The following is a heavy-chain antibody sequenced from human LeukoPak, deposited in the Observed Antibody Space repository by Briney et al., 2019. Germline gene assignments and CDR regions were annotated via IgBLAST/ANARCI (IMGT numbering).Heavy chain of an antibody. V-gene: IGHV1-69*05. CDR2: IIPIFGTA. D-gene: IGHD6-13*01. Sequence: GSSVKVSCKASGGTFSSYAISWVRQAPGQGLEWMGGIIPIFGTANYAQKSQGRVTITTDESTSTAYMELSSLRSEDTAVYYCARVGAPSIAAPPDFWGQGTLVTVSS. J-gene: IGHJ4*02. CDR3: ARVGAPSIAAPPDF. CDR1: GGTFSSYA.